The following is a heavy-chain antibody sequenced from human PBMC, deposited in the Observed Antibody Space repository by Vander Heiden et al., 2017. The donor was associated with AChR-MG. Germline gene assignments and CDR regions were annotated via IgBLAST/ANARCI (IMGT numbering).Heavy chain of an antibody. CDR2: IYSGGST. Sequence: EVQLVETGGGLIQPGGSLRLSCAASGFTVRSHYMSWVRQAPGKGLEWGSVIYSGGSTYYADSVKGRFTISRDNSKNTLYLQMNSLRAEDTAVYYCARDKVYYGMDVWGQGTTVTVSS. V-gene: IGHV3-53*02. CDR3: ARDKVYYGMDV. CDR1: GFTVRSHY. J-gene: IGHJ6*02.